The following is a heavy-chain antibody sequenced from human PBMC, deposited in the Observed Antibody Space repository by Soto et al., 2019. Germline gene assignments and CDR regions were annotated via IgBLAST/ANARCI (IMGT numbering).Heavy chain of an antibody. Sequence: QVQLVQSGAEVKKPGASVKVYCKASGYTFTSYGISWVRQAPGQGLEWMGWISAYNGNTNYAQKLQGRVTMTTDTATSTAYMELRSLRSDDTAVYYCARDPNLHSHGDYVQGYGAFDIWGQGTMVTDSS. CDR2: ISAYNGNT. J-gene: IGHJ3*02. V-gene: IGHV1-18*01. CDR1: GYTFTSYG. D-gene: IGHD4-17*01. CDR3: ARDPNLHSHGDYVQGYGAFDI.